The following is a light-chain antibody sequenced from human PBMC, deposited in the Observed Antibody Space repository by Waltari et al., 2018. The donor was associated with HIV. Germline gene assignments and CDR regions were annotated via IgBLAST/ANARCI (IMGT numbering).Light chain of an antibody. V-gene: IGLV7-43*01. J-gene: IGLJ2*01. CDR1: TGAVTSGYY. Sequence: QTVVTQEPSLTLSPGGTVTLTCASSTGAVTSGYYPNWFQQKPGQAPRALIYSTNNTHYWTPARCSGSLLGGKPALTLSGVQPEDEAEYYCLLYYGGAQPYVVFGGGTKLTVL. CDR3: LLYYGGAQPYVV. CDR2: STN.